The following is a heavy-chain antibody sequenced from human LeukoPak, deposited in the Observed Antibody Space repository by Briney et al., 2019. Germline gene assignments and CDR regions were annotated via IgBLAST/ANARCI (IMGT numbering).Heavy chain of an antibody. CDR2: INHSGST. Sequence: ESSETLSLTCAVYGGSFSGYYWSWIRQPPGKGLEWIGEINHSGSTNYNPSLKSRVTISVDTSKNQFSLKLSSVTAADTAVYYCARGRGGCSSTSCPRAFDIWGQGTMVTVSS. V-gene: IGHV4-34*01. CDR3: ARGRGGCSSTSCPRAFDI. D-gene: IGHD2-2*01. J-gene: IGHJ3*02. CDR1: GGSFSGYY.